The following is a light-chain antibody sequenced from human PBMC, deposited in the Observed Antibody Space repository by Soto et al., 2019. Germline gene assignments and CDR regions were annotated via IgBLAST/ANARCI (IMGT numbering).Light chain of an antibody. CDR1: QSVTSDF. Sequence: EIVLTQSPGTLSLSPGERATLSCRASQSVTSDFLAWYQQKPGQAPRLLIYGASTRAAGVLDRFSGSGSGTDFTLTITRLEPEDFAVYYCQQYGRSSLMFTFGQGTKLGV. CDR2: GAS. CDR3: QQYGRSSLMFT. J-gene: IGKJ2*01. V-gene: IGKV3-20*01.